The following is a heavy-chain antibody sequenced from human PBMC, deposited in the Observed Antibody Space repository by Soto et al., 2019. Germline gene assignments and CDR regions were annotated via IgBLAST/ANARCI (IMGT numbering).Heavy chain of an antibody. CDR1: GCTFTDHY. CDR3: AYGSGSYLHYFEY. V-gene: IGHV1-69-2*01. CDR2: VDPEESET. D-gene: IGHD3-10*01. J-gene: IGHJ4*02. Sequence: GASVKVSCKVSGCTFTDHYVHWVQQAPGKGLEWLGLVDPEESETIYAEKFQGRVTITADTSTDTAYMELRSLRSEDTGVYYCAYGSGSYLHYFEYWGQGTLVTVSS.